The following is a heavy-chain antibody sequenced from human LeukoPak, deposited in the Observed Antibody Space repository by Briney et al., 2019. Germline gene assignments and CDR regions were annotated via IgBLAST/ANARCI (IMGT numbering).Heavy chain of an antibody. J-gene: IGHJ5*02. CDR3: ARVALPYCSSTSCYWFDP. V-gene: IGHV1-46*03. Sequence: ASVKVSXKASGYTFTSYYMHWVRQAPGQGLEWMGIINPNGGSTSYAQKFQGRVTMTRDTSTSTVYMELSSLRSEDTAVYYCARVALPYCSSTSCYWFDPWGQGTLVTVSS. CDR2: INPNGGST. CDR1: GYTFTSYY. D-gene: IGHD2-2*01.